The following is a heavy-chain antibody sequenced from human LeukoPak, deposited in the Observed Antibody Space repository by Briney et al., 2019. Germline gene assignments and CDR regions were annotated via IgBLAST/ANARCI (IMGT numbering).Heavy chain of an antibody. V-gene: IGHV4-31*03. CDR1: GGSISSGGYY. Sequence: SETLSLTCTVSGGSISSGGYYWSWIRQHPGRGLVWFGHIYYSGSTYYNPSLKSRVTISVDTSKNQFSLKLSSVTAADTAVYYCARNVYDILTYYYYGMDVWGQGTTVTVSS. D-gene: IGHD3-9*01. J-gene: IGHJ6*02. CDR3: ARNVYDILTYYYYGMDV. CDR2: IYYSGST.